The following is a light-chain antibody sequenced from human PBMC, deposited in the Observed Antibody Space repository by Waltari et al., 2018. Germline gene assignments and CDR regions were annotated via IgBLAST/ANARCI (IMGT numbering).Light chain of an antibody. J-gene: IGLJ6*01. Sequence: QSALTQPASVSGSPGQSITISCTGTSSDVGGYNYVSWYQQHPGKAPKLMIYDVSNRPSGVSNRFSGSKSGNTASLTISGLQAEDEADYYCSLYTSSSGDVFGSGTKVTVL. V-gene: IGLV2-14*03. CDR3: SLYTSSSGDV. CDR1: SSDVGGYNY. CDR2: DVS.